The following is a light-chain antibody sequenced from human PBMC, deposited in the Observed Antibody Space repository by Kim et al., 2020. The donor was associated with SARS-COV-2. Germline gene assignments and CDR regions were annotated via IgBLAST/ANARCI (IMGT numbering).Light chain of an antibody. CDR3: ASWDDRLDGRV. V-gene: IGLV1-44*01. J-gene: IGLJ3*02. CDR2: SNN. Sequence: GQRVTISCSGSRSNIGSNTVNWFQQFPGTAPKLLIFSNNRRPAGVPDRFSGSKSGTSASLAVSGLQSEDEVDYYCASWDDRLDGRVFGGGTKLTVL. CDR1: RSNIGSNT.